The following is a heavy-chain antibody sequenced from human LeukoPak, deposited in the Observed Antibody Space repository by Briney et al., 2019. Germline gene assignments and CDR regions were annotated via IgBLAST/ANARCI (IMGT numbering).Heavy chain of an antibody. CDR3: AKDKALRTKYYFDY. CDR1: GFTFSSYD. Sequence: GGSLRLPCAASGFTFSSYDMHWVRQAPGKGLEWVAVISYDGSNKNYADSVKGRFTISRDNSKNTLYLQMNSLRAEDTAVYYCAKDKALRTKYYFDYWGQGTLVTVSS. CDR2: ISYDGSNK. V-gene: IGHV3-30*18. J-gene: IGHJ4*02. D-gene: IGHD1/OR15-1a*01.